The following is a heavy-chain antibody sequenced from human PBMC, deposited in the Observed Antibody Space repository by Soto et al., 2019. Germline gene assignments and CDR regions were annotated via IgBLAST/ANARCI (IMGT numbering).Heavy chain of an antibody. J-gene: IGHJ6*02. CDR3: ARDDEGYCSGGSCLPYAYYGMDV. D-gene: IGHD2-15*01. Sequence: SVKVSCKASGGTFSSYAISWVRQAPGQGLEWMGGIIPIFGTANYAQKFQGRVTITADESTSTAYMELSSLRSEDTAVYYCARDDEGYCSGGSCLPYAYYGMDVWGQGTTVTVSS. CDR1: GGTFSSYA. CDR2: IIPIFGTA. V-gene: IGHV1-69*13.